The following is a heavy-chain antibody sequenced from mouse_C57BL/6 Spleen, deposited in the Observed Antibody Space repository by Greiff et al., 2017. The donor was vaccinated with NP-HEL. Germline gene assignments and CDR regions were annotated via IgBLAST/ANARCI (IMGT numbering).Heavy chain of an antibody. D-gene: IGHD1-1*01. Sequence: VQLQQSGPELVKPGASVKISCKASGYAFSSSWMNWVKQRPGKGLEWIRRIYPGDGDTNYNGKFKGKATLTADKSSSTAYMQLSSLTSEDSAVYFCARSITTVVTRGYFDVWGTGTTVTVSS. CDR2: IYPGDGDT. J-gene: IGHJ1*03. V-gene: IGHV1-82*01. CDR3: ARSITTVVTRGYFDV. CDR1: GYAFSSSW.